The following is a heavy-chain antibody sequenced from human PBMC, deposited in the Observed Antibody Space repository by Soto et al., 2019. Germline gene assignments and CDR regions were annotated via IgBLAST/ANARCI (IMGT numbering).Heavy chain of an antibody. Sequence: SGPTLVKPTQTLTLTCTFSGFSLSTSGVGVGWIRQPPGKALEWLALIYWNDDKRYSPSLKSSITTTKVTSKNQVVLTMTNMDPVDTATYYCVEYQLLIARGYYYYGMDVWGQGTTVTVSS. D-gene: IGHD2-2*01. CDR2: IYWNDDK. CDR3: VEYQLLIARGYYYYGMDV. CDR1: GFSLSTSGVG. V-gene: IGHV2-5*01. J-gene: IGHJ6*02.